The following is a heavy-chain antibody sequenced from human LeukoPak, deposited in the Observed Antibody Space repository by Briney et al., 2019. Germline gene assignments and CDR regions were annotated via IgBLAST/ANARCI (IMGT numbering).Heavy chain of an antibody. V-gene: IGHV3-21*01. J-gene: IGHJ5*02. Sequence: GGSLRLSCAASGFTFSSYSMNWVRQAPGKGLEWVSSISSNSSYIYYADSVRGRFTISRDNAKNSLYLQMNSLRAEDTAVYYCARAPKYCSSTSCYVNWFDPWGQGTLVTVSS. CDR2: ISSNSSYI. CDR1: GFTFSSYS. D-gene: IGHD2-2*01. CDR3: ARAPKYCSSTSCYVNWFDP.